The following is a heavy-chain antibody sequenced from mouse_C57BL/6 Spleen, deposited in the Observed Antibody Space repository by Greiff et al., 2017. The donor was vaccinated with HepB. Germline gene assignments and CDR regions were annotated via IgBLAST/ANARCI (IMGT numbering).Heavy chain of an antibody. Sequence: VQLQQSGPELVKPGASVKIPCKASGYTFTDYNMDWVKQSHGKSLEWIGDINPNNGGTIYNQKFKGKATLTVDKSSSTAYMELRSLTSEDTAVYYCARSNWELRYFDVWGTGTTVTVSS. J-gene: IGHJ1*03. V-gene: IGHV1-18*01. D-gene: IGHD4-1*01. CDR1: GYTFTDYN. CDR3: ARSNWELRYFDV. CDR2: INPNNGGT.